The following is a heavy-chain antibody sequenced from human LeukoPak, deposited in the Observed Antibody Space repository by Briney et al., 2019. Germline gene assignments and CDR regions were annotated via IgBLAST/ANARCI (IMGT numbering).Heavy chain of an antibody. V-gene: IGHV1-8*01. J-gene: IGHJ4*02. CDR2: MNPNSGNT. D-gene: IGHD3-9*01. CDR3: ARDNSPDILTGYYSSLGDY. CDR1: GYTFTSYD. Sequence: ASVKVSCKASGYTFTSYDINWVRQATGQGLEWMGWMNPNSGNTGYAQKFQGRVTMTRNTSISTAYMELSSLRSEDTAVYYCARDNSPDILTGYYSSLGDYWGQGTLVTVSP.